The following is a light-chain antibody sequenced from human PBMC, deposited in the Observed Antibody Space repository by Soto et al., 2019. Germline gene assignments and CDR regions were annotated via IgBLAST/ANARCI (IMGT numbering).Light chain of an antibody. J-gene: IGKJ1*01. CDR3: QQYGSSPGT. CDR1: QSVSSSY. CDR2: GAS. Sequence: DIVMTQSPATLSVAPGERVTFSCRASQSVSSSYLAWYQQKPGQAPRLLIYGASSRATGIPDRFSGSGSGTDFTLTISRLEPEDFAVYYCQQYGSSPGTFGQGTKVEIK. V-gene: IGKV3-20*01.